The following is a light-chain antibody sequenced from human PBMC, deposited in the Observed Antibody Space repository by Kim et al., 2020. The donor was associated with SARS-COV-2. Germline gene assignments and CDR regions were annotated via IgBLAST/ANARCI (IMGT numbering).Light chain of an antibody. CDR2: TNN. V-gene: IGLV1-44*01. J-gene: IGLJ2*01. CDR1: TSNIETNT. CDR3: AAWEDSPDGYVV. Sequence: QRVTISCSGRTSNIETNTVNGYQKLPGTAPKLLIHTNNQRPSGVPDRFSGSRFGTSASLTISGLQSEDEADYFCAAWEDSPDGYVVFGGGTQLTVL.